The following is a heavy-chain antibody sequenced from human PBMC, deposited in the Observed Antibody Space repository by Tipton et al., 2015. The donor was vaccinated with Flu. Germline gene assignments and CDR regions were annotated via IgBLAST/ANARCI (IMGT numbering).Heavy chain of an antibody. J-gene: IGHJ4*02. CDR1: GGTFRNYD. V-gene: IGHV1-69*09. CDR3: AIRIRRDDPLNDF. CDR2: IIPILGMA. D-gene: IGHD5-24*01. Sequence: QLVQSGAEVKKPGSSVKVSCKTSGGTFRNYDISWVRQAPGQGLEWMGRIIPILGMANYAQKFQGRVTITADGSTSTANMELNSLRSDDTAMYYCAIRIRRDDPLNDFWGQGTLVTVSS.